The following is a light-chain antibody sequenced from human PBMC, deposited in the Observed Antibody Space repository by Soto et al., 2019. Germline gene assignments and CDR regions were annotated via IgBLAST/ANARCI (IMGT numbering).Light chain of an antibody. Sequence: QSALTQPASVSGSPGQSITISCTGTSSDVGGYNYVSWYQQHPGKAPKLMISNVGDRPSGVSNRFSGSKSGNTASLTISGLQTDDEADYYCSSYTTGSTVVFGGGTQLTVL. CDR3: SSYTTGSTVV. CDR2: NVG. V-gene: IGLV2-14*03. J-gene: IGLJ3*02. CDR1: SSDVGGYNY.